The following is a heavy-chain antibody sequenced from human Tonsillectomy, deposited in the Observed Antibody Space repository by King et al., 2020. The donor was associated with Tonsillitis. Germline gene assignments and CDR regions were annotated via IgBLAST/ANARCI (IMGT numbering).Heavy chain of an antibody. Sequence: QLQESGQGLVKPSETLSLTSTVSGGSISSYYWSWIRQPAGEGLEWIGRIYTSGSTNYSPSLKSRVTMSVDTSKSQFSLKLSSVTAADTAVYYCARVRATGSFDYWGQGTLVTVSS. CDR1: GGSISSYY. D-gene: IGHD3-9*01. CDR2: IYTSGST. CDR3: ARVRATGSFDY. J-gene: IGHJ4*02. V-gene: IGHV4-4*07.